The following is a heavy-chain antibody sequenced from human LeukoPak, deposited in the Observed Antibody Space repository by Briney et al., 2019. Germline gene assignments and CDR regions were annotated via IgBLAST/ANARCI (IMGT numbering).Heavy chain of an antibody. CDR1: GASTSSVDYY. Sequence: SETLSLTCTVSGASTSSVDYYWTWIRQTPGEGLEWIGFIYHNGNTQYNPSLKSAITISIDTSKNQFSLTLSSVTAADTAVYYCARVRLEKVRAYYGMDVWGQGTTVTVSS. V-gene: IGHV4-30-4*01. D-gene: IGHD2-2*01. CDR3: ARVRLEKVRAYYGMDV. J-gene: IGHJ6*02. CDR2: IYHNGNT.